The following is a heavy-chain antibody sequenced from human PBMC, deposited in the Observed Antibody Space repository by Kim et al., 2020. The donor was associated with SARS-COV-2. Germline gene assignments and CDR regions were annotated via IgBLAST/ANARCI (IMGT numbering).Heavy chain of an antibody. D-gene: IGHD4-17*01. J-gene: IGHJ4*02. CDR2: T. Sequence: TNYNPSLKRRATVSVDTSKTPFSLKLNSVTAADTAVYFCARLKEMTNFDYWGQGTLVTVSS. V-gene: IGHV4-39*01. CDR3: ARLKEMTNFDY.